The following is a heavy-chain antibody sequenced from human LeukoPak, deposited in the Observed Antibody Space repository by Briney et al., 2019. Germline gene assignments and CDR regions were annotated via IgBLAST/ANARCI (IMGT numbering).Heavy chain of an antibody. D-gene: IGHD5-24*01. V-gene: IGHV7-4-1*02. CDR2: INTNTGNP. CDR1: GYTFTSYA. Sequence: ASVKVSCKASGYTFTSYAMNWVRQAPGQGLEWMGWINTNTGNPTYAQGFTGRFVFSLDTSVSTAYLQISSLKAEDAAVYYCARGPRDGYNEGLDFDYWGQGTLVTVSS. CDR3: ARGPRDGYNEGLDFDY. J-gene: IGHJ4*02.